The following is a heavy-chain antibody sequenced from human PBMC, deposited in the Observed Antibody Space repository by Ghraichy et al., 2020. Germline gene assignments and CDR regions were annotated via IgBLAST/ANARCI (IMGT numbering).Heavy chain of an antibody. CDR3: ARDGVGAVAGTSYYYMDV. CDR1: GGSISSSNW. V-gene: IGHV4-4*02. CDR2: IYHSGST. D-gene: IGHD6-19*01. J-gene: IGHJ6*03. Sequence: SETLSLTCAVSGGSISSSNWWSWVRQPPGKGLEWIGEIYHSGSTNYNPSLKSRVTISVDKSKNQFSLKLSSVTAADTAVYYCARDGVGAVAGTSYYYMDVWGKGTTVTVSS.